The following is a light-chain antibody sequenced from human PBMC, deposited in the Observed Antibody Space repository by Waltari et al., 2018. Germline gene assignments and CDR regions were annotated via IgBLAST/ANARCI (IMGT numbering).Light chain of an antibody. Sequence: SSELTQDPTVSVALGQTVRITCQGDSLRRYYPSWYQQRPGQAPILVFYGQSSRPSGIPDRFSGSISGNTASLTITGAQAEDEADYYCHSRDSSSTRFFCGGTRLTV. CDR3: HSRDSSSTRF. J-gene: IGLJ2*01. CDR1: SLRRYY. V-gene: IGLV3-19*01. CDR2: GQS.